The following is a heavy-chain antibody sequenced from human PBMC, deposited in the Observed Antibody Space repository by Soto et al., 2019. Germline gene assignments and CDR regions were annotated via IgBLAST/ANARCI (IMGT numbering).Heavy chain of an antibody. CDR1: GFTVSSNY. Sequence: GGSLRLSCAASGFTVSSNYMSWVRQAPGKGLEWVSVIYSGGSTYYADSVKGRFTISRDNSKNTLYLQMNSLRAEDTAVYYCARGQISSSWYDGGGGYYYGMDVWGQGTMVTVSS. CDR3: ARGQISSSWYDGGGGYYYGMDV. V-gene: IGHV3-66*01. CDR2: IYSGGST. D-gene: IGHD6-13*01. J-gene: IGHJ6*02.